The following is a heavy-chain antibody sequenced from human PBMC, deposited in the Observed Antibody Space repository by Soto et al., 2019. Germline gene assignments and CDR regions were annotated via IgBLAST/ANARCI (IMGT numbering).Heavy chain of an antibody. CDR1: GGSISRGDYY. CDR2: IYYSGST. V-gene: IGHV4-30-4*02. Sequence: PSETLSLTCTVSGGSISRGDYYWSWIRQPPGKGLEWIGYIYYSGSTNYNSSLKSRVTISVDTSKNQFSLKLSSVTAADTAVYYCARDSHSGYDYWGQGTLVTVSS. CDR3: ARDSHSGYDY. D-gene: IGHD5-12*01. J-gene: IGHJ4*02.